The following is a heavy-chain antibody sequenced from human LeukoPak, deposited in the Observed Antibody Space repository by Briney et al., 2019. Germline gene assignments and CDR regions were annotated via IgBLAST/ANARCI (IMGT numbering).Heavy chain of an antibody. J-gene: IGHJ5*02. D-gene: IGHD2-2*01. CDR2: ISAYNGNT. Sequence: ASVKVSCKASGGTFSSYAISWVRQAPGQGLEWMGWISAYNGNTNYAQKLQGRVTMTTDTSTSTAYMELRSLRSDDTAVYYCARVGDIVVVHSFDPWGQGTLVTVSS. CDR1: GGTFSSYA. V-gene: IGHV1-18*01. CDR3: ARVGDIVVVHSFDP.